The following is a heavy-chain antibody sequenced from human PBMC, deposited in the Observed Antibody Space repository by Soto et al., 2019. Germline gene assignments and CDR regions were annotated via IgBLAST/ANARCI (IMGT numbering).Heavy chain of an antibody. CDR1: GYTFTGYY. D-gene: IGHD2-15*01. J-gene: IGHJ6*02. CDR2: INPNSGGT. V-gene: IGHV1-2*02. CDR3: AREIVVVVAAAPPGGMDV. Sequence: ASVKVSCKASGYTFTGYYMHRVRQAPGQGLEWMGWINPNSGGTNYAQKFQGRVTMTRDTSISTAYMELSRLRSDDTAVYYCAREIVVVVAAAPPGGMDVWGQGTTVTVSS.